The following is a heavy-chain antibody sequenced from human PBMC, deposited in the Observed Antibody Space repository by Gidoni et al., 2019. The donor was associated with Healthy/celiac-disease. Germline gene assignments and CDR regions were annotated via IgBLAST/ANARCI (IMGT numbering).Heavy chain of an antibody. CDR3: ASGGYYDSSGYYDNFDY. V-gene: IGHV4-59*01. CDR2: IYYSGST. J-gene: IGHJ4*02. D-gene: IGHD3-22*01. CDR1: GGSISSYY. Sequence: QVQLQESGPGLVKPSETLSLTCTVSGGSISSYYWSWIRQPPGKGLEWIGYIYYSGSTNYNPSLKSRVTISVDTSKNQFSLKLSSVTAADTAVYYCASGGYYDSSGYYDNFDYWGQGTLVTVSS.